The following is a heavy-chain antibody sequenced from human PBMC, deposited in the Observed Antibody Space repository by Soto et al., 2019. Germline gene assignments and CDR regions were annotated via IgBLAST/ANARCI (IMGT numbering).Heavy chain of an antibody. V-gene: IGHV3-30*18. CDR2: ISYDGRNK. J-gene: IGHJ4*02. D-gene: IGHD1-26*01. Sequence: QVQLVESGGGVVQPGRSLRLSCAASGFTFSSYGMHWVRQAPGKGLEWVAVISYDGRNKYYADSVKGRFTISRDNSKNTRYLQRNSLRAEDTAVYYCAKAVYSGSYFDYWGQGTLVTVSS. CDR3: AKAVYSGSYFDY. CDR1: GFTFSSYG.